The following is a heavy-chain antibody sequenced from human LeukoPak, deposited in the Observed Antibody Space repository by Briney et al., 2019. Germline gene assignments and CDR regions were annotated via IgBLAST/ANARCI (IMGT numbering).Heavy chain of an antibody. V-gene: IGHV3-48*02. J-gene: IGHJ4*02. D-gene: IGHD3-9*01. Sequence: GGSLRLSCAASGFSVSSNYMTWVRQAPGKGLEWVAYISSSSSTLHYADPVKGRFTISRDNANNSLYLQMNSLRDEDTAVYYCARGALRYSDYWGQGTLVTVSS. CDR2: ISSSSSTL. CDR1: GFSVSSNY. CDR3: ARGALRYSDY.